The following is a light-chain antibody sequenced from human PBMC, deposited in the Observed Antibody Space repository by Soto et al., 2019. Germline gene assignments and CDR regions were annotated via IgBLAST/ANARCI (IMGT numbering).Light chain of an antibody. Sequence: DIQMTQSPSTLSASVGDRVTITCRASQSISSWLAWYQQKPGKAPKLLIYDASSLESGVPSRFSGSGSGTEFTLTSSSLQPDDFATYYCQQYNSYGTFGQGTKVEI. CDR3: QQYNSYGT. V-gene: IGKV1-5*01. CDR1: QSISSW. CDR2: DAS. J-gene: IGKJ1*01.